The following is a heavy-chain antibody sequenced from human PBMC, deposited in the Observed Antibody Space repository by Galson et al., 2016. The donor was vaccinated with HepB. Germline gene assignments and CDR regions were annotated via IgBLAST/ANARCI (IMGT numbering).Heavy chain of an antibody. D-gene: IGHD3-9*01. CDR2: HYYSGGG. J-gene: IGHJ6*02. V-gene: IGHV4-39*01. Sequence: TLSLTCSVSGGSLSGDYWNWIRQPPGKGLDWIGSHYYSGGGFYSPSLKSRVTISVDTSKNQFSLNLNSVTAADTAVYYCARGGYFDWFNDLDSYAMDVWGQGTTVTVS. CDR3: ARGGYFDWFNDLDSYAMDV. CDR1: GGSLSGDY.